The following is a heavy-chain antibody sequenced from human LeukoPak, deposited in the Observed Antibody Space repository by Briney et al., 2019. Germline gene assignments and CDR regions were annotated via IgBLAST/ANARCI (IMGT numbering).Heavy chain of an antibody. V-gene: IGHV3-30*04. D-gene: IGHD6-19*01. Sequence: PGGSLRLSCAASGFTFSSYAMHWVRQAPGKGLEWVAVISYDGSNKYYADSVKGRFTVSRDNSKNTLYLQMNGLRAEGTAVYYCAKAAGGLVYWGQGTLVIISS. CDR3: AKAAGGLVY. J-gene: IGHJ4*02. CDR2: ISYDGSNK. CDR1: GFTFSSYA.